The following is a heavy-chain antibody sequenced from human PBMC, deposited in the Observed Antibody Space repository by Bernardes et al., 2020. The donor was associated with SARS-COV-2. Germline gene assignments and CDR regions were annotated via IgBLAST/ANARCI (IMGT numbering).Heavy chain of an antibody. J-gene: IGHJ6*02. D-gene: IGHD2-2*01. CDR2: INIGNGNT. CDR1: GYDFSTYA. Sequence: ASVKVSCKASGYDFSTYAMHWVRQAPGQRLQWMGWINIGNGNTKNSQNFQGRVTLTRDTSATTAYMELRGLTSQDTGVYYCARDGEGYCSATSCLVPNYYTSGMDVRGQGTQVIVAS. CDR3: ARDGEGYCSATSCLVPNYYTSGMDV. V-gene: IGHV1-3*04.